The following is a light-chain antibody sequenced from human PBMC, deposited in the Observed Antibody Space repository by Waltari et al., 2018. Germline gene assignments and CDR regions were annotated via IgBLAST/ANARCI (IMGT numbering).Light chain of an antibody. J-gene: IGKJ2*01. Sequence: EIVLTQSPGTLSLSPGERATLAYRASQSVSSSYLAWYQQKPGQAPRLLIYGASNKATGIPDRFSGSGSGTDFTLTISRLEPEDFAVYYCQHYDTSSYTFGQGTNLEI. CDR2: GAS. CDR3: QHYDTSSYT. CDR1: QSVSSSY. V-gene: IGKV3-20*01.